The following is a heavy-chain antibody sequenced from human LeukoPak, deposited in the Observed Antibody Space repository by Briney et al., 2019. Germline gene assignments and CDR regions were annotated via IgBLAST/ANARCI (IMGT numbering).Heavy chain of an antibody. D-gene: IGHD2-8*02. CDR3: AKDPGASVSGFYMDV. Sequence: PGGSLRLSCAASGFTFRNYGMHWVRQATGKGLEWVSFIWSDGNNRFYADSVKGRFTISRDNSKNMLYLQMDTLRAEDTALYYCAKDPGASVSGFYMDVWGKGTTFIVSS. CDR2: IWSDGNNR. V-gene: IGHV3-30*02. J-gene: IGHJ6*03. CDR1: GFTFRNYG.